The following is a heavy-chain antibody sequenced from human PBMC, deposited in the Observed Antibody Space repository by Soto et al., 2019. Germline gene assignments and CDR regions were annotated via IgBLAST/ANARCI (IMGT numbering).Heavy chain of an antibody. CDR3: ARVVPGAEAWFGP. CDR2: ISLYSDGT. CDR1: GYTFSNYS. J-gene: IGHJ5*02. Sequence: VQLVQSGGEVKRPGASVKVSCKTSGYTFSNYSITWVRQAPGQPLEWLGWISLYSDGTNYAQKFQGRVSMTTDTSTTTAYMELRSLRSDDTAVYYCARVVPGAEAWFGPWGHGTLVTVSS. V-gene: IGHV1-18*01. D-gene: IGHD2-2*01.